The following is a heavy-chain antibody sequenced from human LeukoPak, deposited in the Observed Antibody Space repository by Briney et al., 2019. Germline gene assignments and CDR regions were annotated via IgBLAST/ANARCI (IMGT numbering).Heavy chain of an antibody. J-gene: IGHJ4*02. Sequence: GGSLRLSCAASGFTFSNAWMSWVRQAPGKGLEWVSAISGSGGSTYYADSVKGRFTISRDNSKNTLYLQMNSLRAEDTAVYYCAKNPAPIPYWGQGTLVTVSS. V-gene: IGHV3-23*01. CDR1: GFTFSNAW. D-gene: IGHD2-21*01. CDR2: ISGSGGST. CDR3: AKNPAPIPY.